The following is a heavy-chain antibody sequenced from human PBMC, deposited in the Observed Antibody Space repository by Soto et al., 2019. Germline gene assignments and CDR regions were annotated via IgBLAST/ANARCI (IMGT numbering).Heavy chain of an antibody. D-gene: IGHD5-18*01. CDR3: AKQVRGYSYGLDAFDI. CDR1: GFTFSSYA. Sequence: PGGSLRLSCAASGFTFSSYAMSWVRQAPGKGLEWVSAISGSGGSTYYADSVKGRFTISRDNSKNTLYLQMNSLRAEDTAVYYCAKQVRGYSYGLDAFDIWGQGTMVTVSS. V-gene: IGHV3-23*01. J-gene: IGHJ3*02. CDR2: ISGSGGST.